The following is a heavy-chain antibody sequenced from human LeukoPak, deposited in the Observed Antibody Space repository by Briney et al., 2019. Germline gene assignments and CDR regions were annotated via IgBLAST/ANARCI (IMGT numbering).Heavy chain of an antibody. J-gene: IGHJ5*02. CDR3: ARDYVGSGYLNWFDP. Sequence: SVKVSCKASVGTFISYAISWVRQAPGQGGEWMGGIIPIFGTANYAQKFQGRGTITTDESTSTAYMELSSLRPEDTAVYYCARDYVGSGYLNWFDPWGQGTLVTVSS. V-gene: IGHV1-69*05. CDR1: VGTFISYA. D-gene: IGHD3-3*01. CDR2: IIPIFGTA.